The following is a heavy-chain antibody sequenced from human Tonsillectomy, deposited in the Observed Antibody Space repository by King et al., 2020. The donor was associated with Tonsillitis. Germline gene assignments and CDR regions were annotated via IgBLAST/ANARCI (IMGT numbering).Heavy chain of an antibody. CDR2: IYSGGST. V-gene: IGHV3-53*02. D-gene: IGHD2-2*01. CDR3: ARDPRYCSSTSCQHY. CDR1: GFTVSSNY. J-gene: IGHJ4*02. Sequence: VQLVETGGGLIQPGGSLRLSCAASGFTVSSNYMSWVRQAPGKGLEWVSVIYSGGSTYYADSVKGRFTISRDNSKNTLYLQMNSLRAEDTAVYYCARDPRYCSSTSCQHYWGQGTLVTVSS.